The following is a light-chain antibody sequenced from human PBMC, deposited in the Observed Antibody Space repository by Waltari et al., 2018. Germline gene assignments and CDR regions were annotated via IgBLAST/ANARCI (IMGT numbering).Light chain of an antibody. Sequence: DIVLTQSPATLSLSPGERATLSCRASQSVSSYLAWYQQKPGQAPMLLIYDASNRATGLPARFSGSWSGTDFTLTISSLEPEDFAVYYCQQRSNWRWTFGQGTKVEIK. CDR3: QQRSNWRWT. J-gene: IGKJ1*01. V-gene: IGKV3-11*01. CDR1: QSVSSY. CDR2: DAS.